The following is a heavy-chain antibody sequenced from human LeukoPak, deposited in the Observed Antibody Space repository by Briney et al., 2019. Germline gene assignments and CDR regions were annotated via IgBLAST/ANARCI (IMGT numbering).Heavy chain of an antibody. CDR1: GFTFSSYA. Sequence: PGGSLRLSCGASGFTFSSYAMSWVRQAPGKGLEWVSGISGSGGTTYYADSVKGRFTISRDNSKNTLYLQMNSLRAEDTAVYYCAKDSCSSTSCRKVYFDYWGQGTLVTVSS. D-gene: IGHD2-2*01. CDR2: ISGSGGTT. CDR3: AKDSCSSTSCRKVYFDY. J-gene: IGHJ4*02. V-gene: IGHV3-23*01.